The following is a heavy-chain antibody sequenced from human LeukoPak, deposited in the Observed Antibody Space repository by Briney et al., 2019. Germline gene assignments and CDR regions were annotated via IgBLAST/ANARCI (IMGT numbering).Heavy chain of an antibody. J-gene: IGHJ3*02. CDR2: ISYDGSNK. CDR3: AREWELRGDAFDI. CDR1: GFTFSSYA. D-gene: IGHD1-26*01. V-gene: IGHV3-30-3*01. Sequence: GGSLRLSCAASGFTFSSYAMHWVRQAPGKGLEWVAVISYDGSNKYYADSVKGRFTISRDNSKNTLYLQMNSLRAEDTAVYYCAREWELRGDAFDIWGQGTMVTVSS.